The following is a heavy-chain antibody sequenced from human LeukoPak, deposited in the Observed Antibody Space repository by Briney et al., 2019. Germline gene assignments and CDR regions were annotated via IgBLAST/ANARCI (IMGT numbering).Heavy chain of an antibody. CDR3: AXSTXXXCTGGVCYIDPFDY. D-gene: IGHD2-8*02. CDR1: GGSISSYY. CDR2: IYTSGST. J-gene: IGHJ4*02. V-gene: IGHV4-4*07. Sequence: SETLSLTCTVSGGSISSYYWSWIRQPAGEGLEWIGRIYTSGSTNYNPSLKSRVTMSVDTSKNQFSLKLSSVTAADTAVYYCAXSTXXXCTGGVCYIDPFDYWGQGTLVTVSS.